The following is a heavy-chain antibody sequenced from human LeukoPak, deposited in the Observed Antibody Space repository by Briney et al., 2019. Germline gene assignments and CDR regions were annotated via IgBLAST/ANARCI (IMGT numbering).Heavy chain of an antibody. J-gene: IGHJ4*02. D-gene: IGHD2-21*01. CDR1: GFTFSEHY. V-gene: IGHV3-72*01. Sequence: GGSLRLSCAASGFTFSEHYMDWVRQAPGKGLEWVGRIRKNTNSYSTECAASVKGRFTISRDDSENSLYLQMNSLKTGDTAVYFCARVSAASTWYYQTWGQGTQVTVSS. CDR3: ARVSAASTWYYQT. CDR2: IRKNTNSYST.